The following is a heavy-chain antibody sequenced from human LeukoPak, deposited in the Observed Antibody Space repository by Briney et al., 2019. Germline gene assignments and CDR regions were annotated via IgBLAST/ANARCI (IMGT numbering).Heavy chain of an antibody. CDR3: AKSDWFDP. V-gene: IGHV3-74*03. Sequence: GESLRLSCETSGFTLKNYWMSWLRRAPGKGLEWVSRSKYDGSTAMYAESVKGRFTIPRDNARGTLYLQMNSLRVDDTAVYYCAKSDWFDPCGRGILVTVSS. CDR1: GFTLKNYW. CDR2: SKYDGSTA. J-gene: IGHJ5*02.